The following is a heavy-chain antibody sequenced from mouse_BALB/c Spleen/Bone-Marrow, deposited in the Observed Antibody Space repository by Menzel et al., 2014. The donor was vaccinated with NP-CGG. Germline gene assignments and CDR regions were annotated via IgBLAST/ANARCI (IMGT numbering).Heavy chain of an antibody. Sequence: EVKLEESGGGLVQPGGSLRLSCATSGFTFTDYYMSWVRQPPGKALEWLGFIRNKANGYTTEYSASVKGRFTISRDNPQSILYLQMNTLRAEDSATYYCARDYGNYVRFAYWGQGTLVTVSA. V-gene: IGHV7-3*02. J-gene: IGHJ3*01. CDR2: IRNKANGYTT. CDR1: GFTFTDYY. CDR3: ARDYGNYVRFAY. D-gene: IGHD2-1*01.